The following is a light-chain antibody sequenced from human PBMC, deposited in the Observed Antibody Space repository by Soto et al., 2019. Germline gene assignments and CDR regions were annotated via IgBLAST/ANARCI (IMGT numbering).Light chain of an antibody. CDR2: DAS. CDR1: QSVSSY. CDR3: QQRSNWLLT. Sequence: EIVLTQSPATLYLSPRERATLSCRASQSVSSYLAWYQQKPGQAPRLLIYDASNRATGIPARFSGSGSGTDFNLTISSLEPEDFAVYYCQQRSNWLLTFGGGTKGEIK. J-gene: IGKJ4*01. V-gene: IGKV3-11*01.